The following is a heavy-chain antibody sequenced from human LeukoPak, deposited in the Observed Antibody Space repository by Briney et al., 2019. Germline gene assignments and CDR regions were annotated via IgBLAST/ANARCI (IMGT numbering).Heavy chain of an antibody. CDR1: GYTFTSYY. CDR2: INPSGGST. Sequence: ASVKVSCKASGYTFTSYYMHWVRQAPGRGPEWMGIINPSGGSTSYAQKFQGRVTMTRDTSTSTVYMELSSLRSEDTAVYYCARDQGAYYTMVRGHSAHAFDIWGQGTMVTVSS. V-gene: IGHV1-46*01. J-gene: IGHJ3*02. D-gene: IGHD3-10*01. CDR3: ARDQGAYYTMVRGHSAHAFDI.